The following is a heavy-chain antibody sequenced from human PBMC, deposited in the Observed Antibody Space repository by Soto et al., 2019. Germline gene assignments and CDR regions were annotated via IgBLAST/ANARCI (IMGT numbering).Heavy chain of an antibody. CDR2: IYYSGST. J-gene: IGHJ4*02. Sequence: SETLSLTCTVYGGSISSSSYYWGWIRQPPGKGLEWIGSIYYSGSTYYNQSLKSRVTISVDTSENQFSLKLSSVTAADTAVYYCARQGPHGANWVRYFDSWGQGTLVTVSS. CDR1: GGSISSSSYY. D-gene: IGHD7-27*01. CDR3: ARQGPHGANWVRYFDS. V-gene: IGHV4-39*01.